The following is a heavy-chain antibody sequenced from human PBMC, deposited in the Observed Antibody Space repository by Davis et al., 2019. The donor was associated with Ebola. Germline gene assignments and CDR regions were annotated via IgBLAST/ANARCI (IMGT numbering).Heavy chain of an antibody. V-gene: IGHV3-11*01. CDR3: ARLVVVHVDYFDY. D-gene: IGHD2-2*01. J-gene: IGHJ4*02. CDR2: ISSSSSTI. Sequence: GESLKTPCAASGFTFSDYYMNWVRQAPGKGLEWVSYISSSSSTIYYADSVKGRFTISRDNVKNSLYLQMNSLRAEDTAVYYCARLVVVHVDYFDYWGKGTLVTVSS. CDR1: GFTFSDYY.